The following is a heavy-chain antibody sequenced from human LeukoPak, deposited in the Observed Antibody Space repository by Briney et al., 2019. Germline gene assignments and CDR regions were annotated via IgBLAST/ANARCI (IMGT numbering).Heavy chain of an antibody. Sequence: ASETLSLTCAVYGGSFSGYYWSWIRQPPGKGLEWIGEINHSGSTNYNPSLKSRVTISVDTSKNQFSLKLSSVTAADTAVYYCAKSNGYGLVDIWGQGTMVTVSS. D-gene: IGHD3-10*01. CDR3: AKSNGYGLVDI. V-gene: IGHV4-34*01. CDR2: INHSGST. J-gene: IGHJ3*02. CDR1: GGSFSGYY.